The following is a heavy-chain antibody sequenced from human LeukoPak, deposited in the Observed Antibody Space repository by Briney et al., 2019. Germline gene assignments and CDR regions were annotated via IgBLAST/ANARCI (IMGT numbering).Heavy chain of an antibody. V-gene: IGHV3-74*01. CDR3: ARDSQFIGPLY. Sequence: GGSLRLSCAASGFTFSSNWIHWVRQAPGKGLVWVSRIMSDGRSTYADSVKGRFTISRDTAENTLYLQMNSLRAEDTAVYYCARDSQFIGPLYWGQGTLVTVSS. J-gene: IGHJ4*02. D-gene: IGHD5-24*01. CDR2: IMSDGRST. CDR1: GFTFSSNW.